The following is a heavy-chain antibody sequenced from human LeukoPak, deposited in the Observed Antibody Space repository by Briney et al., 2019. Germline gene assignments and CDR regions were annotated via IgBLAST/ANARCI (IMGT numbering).Heavy chain of an antibody. D-gene: IGHD3-22*01. V-gene: IGHV1-46*01. CDR1: GYTFTSYH. Sequence: GASVKVSCEASGYTFTSYHMHWVRQAAGQGLEWMGTIKPSGGSTTYAQKFQGRVTMTWDTSTSTVYMELSSLRSEDTAVYYCARAREDSIGSRWFEPWGRGTLVTVSS. J-gene: IGHJ5*02. CDR2: IKPSGGST. CDR3: ARAREDSIGSRWFEP.